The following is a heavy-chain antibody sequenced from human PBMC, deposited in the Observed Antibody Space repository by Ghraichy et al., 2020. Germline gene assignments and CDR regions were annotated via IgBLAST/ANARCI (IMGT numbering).Heavy chain of an antibody. V-gene: IGHV4-34*01. CDR2: INHSGST. CDR3: ARGRSRGHSSGWHHIDY. D-gene: IGHD6-19*01. J-gene: IGHJ4*02. Sequence: SETLSLTCAVYGGSFSGYYWSWIRQPPGKGLEWIGEINHSGSTNYNPSLKSRVTISVDTSKNQFSLKLSSVTAADTAVYYCARGRSRGHSSGWHHIDYWGQGTLVTV. CDR1: GGSFSGYY.